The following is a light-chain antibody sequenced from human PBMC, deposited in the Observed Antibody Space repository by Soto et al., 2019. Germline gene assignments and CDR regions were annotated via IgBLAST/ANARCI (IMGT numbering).Light chain of an antibody. CDR3: QQSYTTPRIT. CDR2: AAS. Sequence: DIQMTQSPSSLSASIGDSVIITCRASQDIGTYLNWYQHKPGKAPKHLIYAASSLQTGVPSRFTGSGSGTEFTLTIDSLQPEDFATYYCQQSYTTPRITFGQGTKVDI. J-gene: IGKJ1*01. CDR1: QDIGTY. V-gene: IGKV1-39*01.